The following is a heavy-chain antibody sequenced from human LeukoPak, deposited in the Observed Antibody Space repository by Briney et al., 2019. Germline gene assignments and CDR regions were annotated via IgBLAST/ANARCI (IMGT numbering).Heavy chain of an antibody. J-gene: IGHJ4*02. V-gene: IGHV3-48*01. CDR1: GFTFSSYT. CDR2: ISSSSSTI. Sequence: PGGSLRLSCAASGFTFSSYTMNWVRQAPGKGLEWVSYISSSSSTIYYADSVKGRFTISRDNSKNTLYLQMNSLRAEDTAVYYCAKDRHKWYAFDYWGQGTLVTVSS. CDR3: AKDRHKWYAFDY. D-gene: IGHD2-15*01.